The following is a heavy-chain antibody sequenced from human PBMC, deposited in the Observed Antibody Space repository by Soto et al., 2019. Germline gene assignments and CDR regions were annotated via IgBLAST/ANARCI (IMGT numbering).Heavy chain of an antibody. J-gene: IGHJ5*02. CDR3: ARGGVYGSGFGWFDP. V-gene: IGHV4-30-2*01. D-gene: IGHD3-10*01. Sequence: TLSLTGTVSGGSIISVGYSWSWIRQPPGKGLEWIGYIYHSGSTYYNPSLKSRVTISVDRSKNQFSLKLSSVTAADTAVYYCARGGVYGSGFGWFDPWGQGTLVTVSS. CDR2: IYHSGST. CDR1: GGSIISVGYS.